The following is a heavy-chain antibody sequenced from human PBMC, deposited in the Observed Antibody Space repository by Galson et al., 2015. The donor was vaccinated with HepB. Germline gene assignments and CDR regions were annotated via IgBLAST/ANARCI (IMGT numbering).Heavy chain of an antibody. CDR2: ISYDGSNK. CDR1: GFTVSSNY. Sequence: SLRLSCAASGFTVSSNYMSWVRQAPGKGLEWVAVISYDGSNKYYADSVKGRFTISRDNSKNTLYLQMNSLRAEDTAVYYCAKDLYCSSTSCPVEDYYYYGMDVWGQGTTVTVSS. J-gene: IGHJ6*02. V-gene: IGHV3-30*18. D-gene: IGHD2-2*01. CDR3: AKDLYCSSTSCPVEDYYYYGMDV.